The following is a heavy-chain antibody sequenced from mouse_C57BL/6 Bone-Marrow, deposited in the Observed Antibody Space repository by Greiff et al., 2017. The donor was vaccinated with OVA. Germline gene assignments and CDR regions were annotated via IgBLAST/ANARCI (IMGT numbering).Heavy chain of an antibody. CDR2: INPNNGGT. CDR1: GYTFIDYY. J-gene: IGHJ2*01. Sequence: EVQLQHSGPELVKPGASVKISCKASGYTFIDYYMYWVKQSHGKSLEWIGDINPNNGGTSYNQKFKGKATLTVDKSSSTAYMELRSLTSEDSAVYYCARASLTTVVALKFDYWGQGTTLTVSS. CDR3: ARASLTTVVALKFDY. V-gene: IGHV1-26*01. D-gene: IGHD1-1*01.